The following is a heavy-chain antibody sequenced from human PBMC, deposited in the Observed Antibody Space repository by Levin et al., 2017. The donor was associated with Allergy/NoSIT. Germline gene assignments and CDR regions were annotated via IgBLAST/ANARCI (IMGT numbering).Heavy chain of an antibody. V-gene: IGHV3-23*01. CDR2: ISNSDSST. CDR3: AKAMLLAPSPHRKSVGDAFDI. Sequence: PGGSLRLSCAASGLTFSSYAMNWVRQAPGKGLEWVSGISNSDSSTYYADSVKGRFTISRDISKNTLYLQMNSLRAEDTAVYYCAKAMLLAPSPHRKSVGDAFDIWGQGTMVTVSS. D-gene: IGHD2-15*01. CDR1: GLTFSSYA. J-gene: IGHJ3*02.